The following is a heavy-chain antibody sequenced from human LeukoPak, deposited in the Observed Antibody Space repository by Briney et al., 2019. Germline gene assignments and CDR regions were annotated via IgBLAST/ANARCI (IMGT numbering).Heavy chain of an antibody. CDR2: IFGGDKK. V-gene: IGHV3-53*01. CDR1: GFNVSLNY. D-gene: IGHD1-26*01. J-gene: IGHJ4*02. Sequence: GGSLRLSCAAAGFNVSLNYMSWVRQAPGKGLEWLSVIFGGDKKYYADSVKDRFTISRDNVKNTVDLQMTSLRVEDTAVYYCARGRSGSRDCWGQGTVVVASS. CDR3: ARGRSGSRDC.